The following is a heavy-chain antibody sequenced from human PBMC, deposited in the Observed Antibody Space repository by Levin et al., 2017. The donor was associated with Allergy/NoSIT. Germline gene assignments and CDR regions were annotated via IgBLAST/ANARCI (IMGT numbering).Heavy chain of an antibody. D-gene: IGHD5-12*01. V-gene: IGHV3-30*18. CDR2: ISYDGSNK. CDR1: GFTFSSYG. CDR3: AKDVKSRYDLSEDDAFDI. Sequence: GGSLRLSCAASGFTFSSYGMHWVRQAPGKGLEWVAVISYDGSNKYYADSVKGRFTISRDNSKNTLYLQMNSLRAEDTAVYYCAKDVKSRYDLSEDDAFDIWGQGTMVTVSS. J-gene: IGHJ3*02.